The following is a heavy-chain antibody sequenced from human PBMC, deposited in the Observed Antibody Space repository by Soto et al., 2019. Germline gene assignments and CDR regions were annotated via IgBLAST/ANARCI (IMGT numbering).Heavy chain of an antibody. J-gene: IGHJ3*02. CDR2: ISSSSSYI. D-gene: IGHD3-22*01. V-gene: IGHV3-21*01. CDR3: ARDPYEAVGFDDAFDI. Sequence: EVQLVESGGGLVKPGGSLRLSCAASGFTFSSYSMNWVRQAPGKGLEWVSSISSSSSYIYYADSVKGRFTISRDNXNXSLCLQMNSLRAEDTAVYYCARDPYEAVGFDDAFDIWGQGTMVTVSS. CDR1: GFTFSSYS.